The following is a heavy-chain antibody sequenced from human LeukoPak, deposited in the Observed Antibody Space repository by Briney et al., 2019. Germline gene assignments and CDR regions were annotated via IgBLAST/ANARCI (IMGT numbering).Heavy chain of an antibody. V-gene: IGHV1-18*01. CDR3: ARDNSRDKQWLVQNWFDP. CDR2: ISAYNGNT. Sequence: ASVKVSCKASGYTFTSYGIGWVRQAPGQGLEWMGWISAYNGNTNYAQKLQGRVTMTTDTSTSTAYMELRSLRSDDTAVYYCARDNSRDKQWLVQNWFDPWGQGTLVTVSS. J-gene: IGHJ5*02. CDR1: GYTFTSYG. D-gene: IGHD6-19*01.